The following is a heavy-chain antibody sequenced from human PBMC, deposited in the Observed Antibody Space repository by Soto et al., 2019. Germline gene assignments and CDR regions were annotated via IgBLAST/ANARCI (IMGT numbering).Heavy chain of an antibody. J-gene: IGHJ3*02. CDR3: ASTPADDYGGNDAFDI. D-gene: IGHD4-17*01. V-gene: IGHV1-69*13. CDR2: IIPIFGTA. Sequence: ASVKVSCKASGGTFSSYAISWVRQAPGQGLEWMGGIIPIFGTANYAQKFQGRVTITADESTSTAYMELSSLRSEDTAVYYCASTPADDYGGNDAFDIWGQGTMVTVSS. CDR1: GGTFSSYA.